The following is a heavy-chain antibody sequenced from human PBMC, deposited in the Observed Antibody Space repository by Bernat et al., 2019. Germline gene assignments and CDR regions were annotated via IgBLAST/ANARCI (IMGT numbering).Heavy chain of an antibody. Sequence: EVQLVESGGGLVQPGGSLRLSCAASGFTFSSYWMSWVRQAPGKGLEWVANIKQDGSEKYFVDSVKGRFTISRDNAKNSLYLQMNSLRAEDTAVYYCARGYYDSSGYCYAFDIWGQGTMDTVSS. V-gene: IGHV3-7*03. CDR3: ARGYYDSSGYCYAFDI. CDR2: IKQDGSEK. J-gene: IGHJ3*02. CDR1: GFTFSSYW. D-gene: IGHD3-22*01.